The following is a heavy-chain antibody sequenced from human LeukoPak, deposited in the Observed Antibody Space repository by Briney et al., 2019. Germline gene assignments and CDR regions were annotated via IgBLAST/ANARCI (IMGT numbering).Heavy chain of an antibody. V-gene: IGHV3-23*01. CDR1: GFTFSNYA. Sequence: GGSLRLSCAASGFTFSNYAMSWVRQAPGKGLEWVSIISGNGGTTYYADSVRGQFTISRDNSKNTLYLQMNSLRAEDTALYYGAKYLKANSGWSFDSWGQGTLVTVSS. CDR2: ISGNGGTT. D-gene: IGHD6-19*01. CDR3: AKYLKANSGWSFDS. J-gene: IGHJ4*02.